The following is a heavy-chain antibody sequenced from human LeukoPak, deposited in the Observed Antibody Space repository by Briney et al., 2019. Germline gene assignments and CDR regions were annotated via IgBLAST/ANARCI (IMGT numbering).Heavy chain of an antibody. CDR1: GYTFTSYG. V-gene: IGHV1-18*04. J-gene: IGHJ4*02. CDR2: ISAYNGYT. Sequence: ASVKVSCKASGYTFTSYGISWVRQAPGQGLEWMGWISAYNGYTNYAQKLQGRVTMTTDTSTSTAYMELRSLRSDDTAVYCCARGRYGDYVGDFDYWGQGTLVTVSS. CDR3: ARGRYGDYVGDFDY. D-gene: IGHD4-17*01.